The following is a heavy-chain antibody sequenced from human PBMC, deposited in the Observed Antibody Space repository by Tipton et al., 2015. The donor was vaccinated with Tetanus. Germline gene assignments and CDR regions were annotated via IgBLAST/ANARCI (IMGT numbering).Heavy chain of an antibody. V-gene: IGHV1-2*02. CDR3: ARGAYYPESSGLRGGYYGMDV. CDR2: IRPSSGDT. Sequence: QLVQSGAEVKKPGASVKVSCKASGYTFTGNYMHWVRQAPGQGLEWMGWIRPSSGDTKYAQKFEGGVSMTRDTSISTAYMELSSLTSDDTAVYYCARGAYYPESSGLRGGYYGMDVWGQGTTVTVSS. CDR1: GYTFTGNY. J-gene: IGHJ6*02. D-gene: IGHD3-22*01.